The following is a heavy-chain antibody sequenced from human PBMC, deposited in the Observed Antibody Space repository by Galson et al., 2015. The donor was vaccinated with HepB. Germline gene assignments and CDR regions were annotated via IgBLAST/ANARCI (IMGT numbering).Heavy chain of an antibody. CDR3: ARAISAAGSM. CDR1: GFTFSSYW. V-gene: IGHV3-7*01. Sequence: SLRLSCAASGFTFSSYWMTWVRQPPVRVLEWVANINQDASVKYYVDSVKGRFSFSRDNAKNSLYLQMNSLRAEDTAVYYCARAISAAGSMWGQGTTVTVSS. CDR2: INQDASVK. D-gene: IGHD6-13*01. J-gene: IGHJ3*02.